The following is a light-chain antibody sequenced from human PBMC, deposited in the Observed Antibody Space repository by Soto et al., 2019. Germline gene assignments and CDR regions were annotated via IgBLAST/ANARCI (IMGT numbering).Light chain of an antibody. CDR3: QHYNNWALS. J-gene: IGKJ4*01. Sequence: MVMTQSPATLSVSPGDEATLSCRASESVGTNLAWYQQKPGQAPRLLIYGSWTSATGIPATFSGSGSGTEFTLTISSLQSEESAIYYCQHYNNWALSFGGGTKVEIK. CDR2: GSW. CDR1: ESVGTN. V-gene: IGKV3D-15*01.